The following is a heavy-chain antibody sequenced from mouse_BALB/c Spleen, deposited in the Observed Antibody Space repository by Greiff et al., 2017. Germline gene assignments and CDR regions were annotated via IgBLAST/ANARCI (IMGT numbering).Heavy chain of an antibody. V-gene: IGHV5-17*02. J-gene: IGHJ4*01. CDR2: ISSGSSTI. D-gene: IGHD3-1*01. Sequence: DVKLVESGGGLVQPGGSRKLSCAASGFTFSSFGMHWFRQAPEKGLEWVAYISSGSSTIYYADTVKGRFTISRDNPKNTLFLQMTSLRSEDTAMYYCARGARAFYAMDYWGQGTSVTVSS. CDR1: GFTFSSFG. CDR3: ARGARAFYAMDY.